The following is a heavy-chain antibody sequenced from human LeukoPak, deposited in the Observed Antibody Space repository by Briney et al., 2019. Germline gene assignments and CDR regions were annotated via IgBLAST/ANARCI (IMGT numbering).Heavy chain of an antibody. V-gene: IGHV3-21*01. CDR1: GFTFSNYN. Sequence: PGGSLRLSCTASGFTFSNYNINWVRQAPGKALEWVSSISSSSSYIYYADSVKGRLTISRDNAKNSLYLQMNSLRAEDTGLYYCAREGRGGYAQPHSFDPWGQGTLVTVSS. CDR2: ISSSSSYI. D-gene: IGHD5-24*01. CDR3: AREGRGGYAQPHSFDP. J-gene: IGHJ5*02.